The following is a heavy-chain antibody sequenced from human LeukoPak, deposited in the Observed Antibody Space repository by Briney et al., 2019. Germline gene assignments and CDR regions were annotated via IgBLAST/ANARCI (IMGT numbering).Heavy chain of an antibody. CDR2: IIPILGIA. Sequence: GASVKVSCKASGYTFTGYYMHWVRQAPGQGLEWMGRIIPILGIANYAQKFQGRVTITADKSTSTAYMELSSLRSEDTAVYYCARGLGARLATIFEADAFDIWGQGTMVTVSS. D-gene: IGHD5-24*01. J-gene: IGHJ3*02. V-gene: IGHV1-69*04. CDR1: GYTFTGYY. CDR3: ARGLGARLATIFEADAFDI.